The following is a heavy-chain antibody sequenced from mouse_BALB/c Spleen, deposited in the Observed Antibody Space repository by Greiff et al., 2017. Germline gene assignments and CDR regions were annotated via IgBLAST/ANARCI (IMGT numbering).Heavy chain of an antibody. CDR3: ARDYYASSSFDY. CDR2: ISTYYGDA. J-gene: IGHJ2*01. V-gene: IGHV1S137*01. Sequence: VQLQQSGAELVRPGVSVKISCKGSGYTFTDYAMHWVKQSHAKSLEWIGVISTYYGDASYNQKFKGKATMTVDKSSSTAYMELARLTSEDSAIYYCARDYYASSSFDYWGQGTTLTVSP. CDR1: GYTFTDYA. D-gene: IGHD1-1*01.